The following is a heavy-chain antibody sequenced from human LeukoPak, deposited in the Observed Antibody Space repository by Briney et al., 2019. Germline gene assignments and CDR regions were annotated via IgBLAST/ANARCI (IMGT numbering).Heavy chain of an antibody. Sequence: GGSLRLSCAASGFTFSSYAMSWVRQAPGKGLEWVSAISGSGGDTYYADSVKGRFTISRDNSENTLYLQMNSLRAEDTAVYYCAKVFRKDGDFHLFDYWGQRTLVTVSS. V-gene: IGHV3-23*01. J-gene: IGHJ4*02. CDR2: ISGSGGDT. CDR3: AKVFRKDGDFHLFDY. D-gene: IGHD4-17*01. CDR1: GFTFSSYA.